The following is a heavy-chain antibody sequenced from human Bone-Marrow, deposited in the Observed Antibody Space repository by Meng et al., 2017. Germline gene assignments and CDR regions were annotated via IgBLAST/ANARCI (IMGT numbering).Heavy chain of an antibody. CDR1: GYTFTGYY. Sequence: SVKVSCKASGYTFTGYYMHWVRQAPGQGLEWMGRIIPIFGTANYAQKFQGRVTITADESASTAYMELSSLRSEDTAVYYCARGSLAAHYAFDIWGQGTIVTVSS. J-gene: IGHJ3*02. V-gene: IGHV1-69*13. CDR2: IIPIFGTA. CDR3: ARGSLAAHYAFDI. D-gene: IGHD6-13*01.